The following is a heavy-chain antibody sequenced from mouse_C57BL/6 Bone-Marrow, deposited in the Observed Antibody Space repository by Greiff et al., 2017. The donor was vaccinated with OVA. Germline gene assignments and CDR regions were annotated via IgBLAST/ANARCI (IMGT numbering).Heavy chain of an antibody. D-gene: IGHD2-3*01. J-gene: IGHJ2*01. CDR3: ARWAIYDGYYVNY. Sequence: VKLMESGAELVKPGASVKISCKASGYAFSSYWMNWVKQRPGKGLEWIGQIYPGDGDTNYNGKFKGKATLTADKSSSTAYMQLSSLTSEDSAVYFCARWAIYDGYYVNYWGQGTTLTVSS. V-gene: IGHV1-80*01. CDR1: GYAFSSYW. CDR2: IYPGDGDT.